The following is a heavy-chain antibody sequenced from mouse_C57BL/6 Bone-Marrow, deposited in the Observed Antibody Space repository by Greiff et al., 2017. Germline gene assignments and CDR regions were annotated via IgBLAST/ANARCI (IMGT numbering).Heavy chain of an antibody. D-gene: IGHD1-1*01. Sequence: EVQLQESGAELVRPGASVKLSCTASGFNIKDDYMHWVKQRPEQGLEWIGWIDPENGDTEYASKFQGKATITADTSSNTAYLQLSSLTSEDTAVYYGTTYDGSSYDWYFDVWGTGTTVTVSS. CDR2: IDPENGDT. CDR1: GFNIKDDY. V-gene: IGHV14-4*01. J-gene: IGHJ1*03. CDR3: TTYDGSSYDWYFDV.